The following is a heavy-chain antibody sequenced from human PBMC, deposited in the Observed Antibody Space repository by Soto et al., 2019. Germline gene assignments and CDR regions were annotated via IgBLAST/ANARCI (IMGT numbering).Heavy chain of an antibody. J-gene: IGHJ6*03. CDR3: ARVTGYSSSWYYYYYMDV. D-gene: IGHD6-13*01. CDR1: GGSISSYY. V-gene: IGHV4-59*01. Sequence: SETLSLTCTVSGGSISSYYWSWIRQPPGKGLEWIGYIYYSGSTNYNPSLKSRVTISVDTSKNQFSLKLSSVTAADTAVYYCARVTGYSSSWYYYYYMDVWGKGTTVTVSS. CDR2: IYYSGST.